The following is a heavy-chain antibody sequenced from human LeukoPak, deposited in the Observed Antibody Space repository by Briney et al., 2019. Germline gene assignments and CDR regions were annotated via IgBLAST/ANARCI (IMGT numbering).Heavy chain of an antibody. CDR1: GYTFTSYG. Sequence: ASVKVSCKASGYTFTSYGISWVRQAPGQGPEWMGWISAYNGDTNYAQKLQGRVTMTTDTSTSTAYMELRGLRPDDTAVYYCARDYSSSSGGGLGYWGQGTLVTVSS. CDR2: ISAYNGDT. CDR3: ARDYSSSSGGGLGY. J-gene: IGHJ4*02. D-gene: IGHD6-6*01. V-gene: IGHV1-18*01.